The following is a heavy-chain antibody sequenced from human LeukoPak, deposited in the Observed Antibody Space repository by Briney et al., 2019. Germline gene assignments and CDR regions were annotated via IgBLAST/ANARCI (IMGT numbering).Heavy chain of an antibody. V-gene: IGHV1-18*01. CDR2: IGPYNGNT. D-gene: IGHD1-7*01. CDR1: AYTFSNNG. Sequence: ASVKVSCKASAYTFSNNGNCWVRQAPGRGIEWMGWIGPYNGNTQYAQKVQDRVTLTTDPSTNTAYLDLGSLRSDDTAVYFCVGGNYRSAWYGFDYWGRGTLVTVSS. CDR3: VGGNYRSAWYGFDY. J-gene: IGHJ4*02.